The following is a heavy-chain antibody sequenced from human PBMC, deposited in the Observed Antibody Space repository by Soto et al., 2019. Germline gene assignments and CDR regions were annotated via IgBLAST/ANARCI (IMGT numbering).Heavy chain of an antibody. CDR3: ARGYASGSYYYSVMDV. D-gene: IGHD3-10*01. CDR2: IIPMFDAA. J-gene: IGHJ6*02. CDR1: GGTFSSYA. V-gene: IGHV1-69*13. Sequence: WASVKVSCKASGGTFSSYAISWVRQAPGQGLEWMGGIIPMFDAANYAQEFQGRVTITADESTSTAYMEPISLTSDDTAVYYCARGYASGSYYYSVMDVWGQGTTVTVSS.